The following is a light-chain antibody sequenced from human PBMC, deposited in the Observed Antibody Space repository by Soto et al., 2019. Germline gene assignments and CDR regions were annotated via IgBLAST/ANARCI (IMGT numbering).Light chain of an antibody. CDR3: QQRSDWQGT. Sequence: VMTQSPGTLSLSPGERATLSCRASQFISTLLAWYQPKPGQAPRLLMYDVSTRATGIPARFSGSGSGTDFTLTISSLEPEDFAVYYCQQRSDWQGTFGQGTKVEIK. J-gene: IGKJ1*01. V-gene: IGKV3-11*01. CDR1: QFISTL. CDR2: DVS.